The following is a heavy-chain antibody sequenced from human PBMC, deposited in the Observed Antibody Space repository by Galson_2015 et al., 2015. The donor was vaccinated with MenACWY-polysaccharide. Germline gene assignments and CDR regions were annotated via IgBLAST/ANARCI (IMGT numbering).Heavy chain of an antibody. Sequence: SVKVSCKASGYTFTSYYMHWARQAPGQGLEWMGIINPSGGSTSYAQKFQGRVTMTRDTSTSTVYMELSSLRSEDTAVYYCAREGTYCSSTSCYTLYYYYGMDVWGQGTTVTVSS. J-gene: IGHJ6*02. CDR3: AREGTYCSSTSCYTLYYYYGMDV. CDR2: INPSGGST. V-gene: IGHV1-46*01. CDR1: GYTFTSYY. D-gene: IGHD2-2*02.